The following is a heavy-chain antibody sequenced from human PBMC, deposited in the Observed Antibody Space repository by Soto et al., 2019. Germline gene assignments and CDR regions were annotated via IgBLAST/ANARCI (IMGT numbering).Heavy chain of an antibody. CDR2: IRSKDKSYAT. Sequence: EVLLVQSGGGMVQSGGSLELSCAASGFAFSASPVHWVRQASGKGLEWVGRIRSKDKSYATAYAASVKGRFTVSRDDSQNLAFLQMNSLKNEDTAVYYCTTGCTHTWRLDPWGQGALVTVSS. D-gene: IGHD2-8*01. CDR1: GFAFSASP. J-gene: IGHJ5*02. CDR3: TTGCTHTWRLDP. V-gene: IGHV3-73*01.